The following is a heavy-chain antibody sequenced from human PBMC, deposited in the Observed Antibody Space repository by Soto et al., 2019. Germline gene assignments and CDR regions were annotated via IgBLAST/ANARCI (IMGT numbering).Heavy chain of an antibody. J-gene: IGHJ3*02. V-gene: IGHV3-23*01. D-gene: IGHD3-3*01. CDR3: AKDSGVEYYDFWSGYGAFDI. CDR1: GFTFSSYA. Sequence: GGSLRLSCAASGFTFSSYAMSWVRQAPGKGLEWVSAISGSGGSTYYADSVKGRFTISRDNSKNTLYLQMSSLRAEDTAVYYRAKDSGVEYYDFWSGYGAFDIWGQGTMVTVSS. CDR2: ISGSGGST.